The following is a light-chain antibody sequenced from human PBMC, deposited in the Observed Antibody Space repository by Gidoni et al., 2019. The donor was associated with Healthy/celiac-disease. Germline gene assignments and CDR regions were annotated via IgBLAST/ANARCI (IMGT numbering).Light chain of an antibody. CDR2: GSS. J-gene: IGKJ3*01. Sequence: EVVFAQSPGTLSLSPGERATLSCRASQSVSSSYLAWYQQKPGQAPRLLIYGSSSRATGIPDMFSGSGSGTDFNLTISRLEPADFAVYYCQQYGSSPVTFGPGTKVDIK. CDR3: QQYGSSPVT. CDR1: QSVSSSY. V-gene: IGKV3-20*01.